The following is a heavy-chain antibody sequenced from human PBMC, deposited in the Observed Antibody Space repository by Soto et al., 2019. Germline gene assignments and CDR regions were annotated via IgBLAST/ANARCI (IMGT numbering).Heavy chain of an antibody. CDR2: ISGSGGST. Sequence: GGSLRLSCAASGFTFSSYAMSWVRQAPGKGLEWVSAISGSGGSTYYADSVKGRFTISRDNSKNTLYLQMNSLRAEDTAVYYCARTPRYGDYKTYYFDYWGQGTLVTVSS. V-gene: IGHV3-23*01. J-gene: IGHJ4*02. CDR1: GFTFSSYA. CDR3: ARTPRYGDYKTYYFDY. D-gene: IGHD4-17*01.